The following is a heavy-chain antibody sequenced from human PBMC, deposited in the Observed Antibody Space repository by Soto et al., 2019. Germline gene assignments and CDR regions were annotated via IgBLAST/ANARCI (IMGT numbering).Heavy chain of an antibody. CDR2: MNPNSGNT. CDR1: GYTFTSYD. CDR3: ARGRRCSGGSCYPYYYYYYMDV. V-gene: IGHV1-8*01. Sequence: QVQLVQSGAEVKKPGASVKVSCKASGYTFTSYDINWVRQATGQGLEWMGWMNPNSGNTGYAQKSQGRVTMTRNTSISTAYMELSSLISEDTAVYYCARGRRCSGGSCYPYYYYYYMDVWGKGTTVTVSS. J-gene: IGHJ6*03. D-gene: IGHD2-15*01.